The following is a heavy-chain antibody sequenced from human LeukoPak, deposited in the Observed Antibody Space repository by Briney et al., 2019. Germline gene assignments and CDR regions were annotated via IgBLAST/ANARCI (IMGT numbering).Heavy chain of an antibody. Sequence: ASVKVSCKASGYTFTSYNMYWVRQAPGQGLEWIGIINSSGGSTNHAQKFQGRVTMTRDTSTSTVYMELSSLRSEDTAVYYCARFAVHRRLTVAGQFGLDYWGQGTLVTVSS. J-gene: IGHJ4*02. CDR3: ARFAVHRRLTVAGQFGLDY. D-gene: IGHD6-19*01. V-gene: IGHV1-46*01. CDR1: GYTFTSYN. CDR2: INSSGGST.